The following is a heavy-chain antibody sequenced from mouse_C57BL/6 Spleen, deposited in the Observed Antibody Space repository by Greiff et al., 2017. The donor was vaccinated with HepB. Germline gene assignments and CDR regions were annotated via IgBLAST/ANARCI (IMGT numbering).Heavy chain of an antibody. CDR2: IYPGDGDT. J-gene: IGHJ4*01. CDR1: GYAFSSYW. CDR3: ARFERDAMDY. Sequence: ESGAELVKPGASVKISCKASGYAFSSYWMNWVKQRPGKGLEWIGQIYPGDGDTNYNGKFKGKATLTADKSSSTAYMQLSSLTSEDSAVYFWARFERDAMDYWGQGTSVTVSS. V-gene: IGHV1-80*01.